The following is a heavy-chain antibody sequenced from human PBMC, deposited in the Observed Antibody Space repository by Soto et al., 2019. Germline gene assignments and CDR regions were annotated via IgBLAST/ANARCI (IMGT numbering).Heavy chain of an antibody. CDR1: GGTFSSYT. J-gene: IGHJ4*02. CDR2: IIPILGIA. CDR3: ARDYSHYYDSSGGKYFDY. Sequence: QVQLVQSGAEVKKPGSSVKVSCKASGGTFSSYTISWVRQAPGQGLEWMGRIIPILGIANYAQKFQGRVTITADKSTSTAYMELSSLRSEDTAVYYCARDYSHYYDSSGGKYFDYWGQGTLVTVSS. V-gene: IGHV1-69*08. D-gene: IGHD3-22*01.